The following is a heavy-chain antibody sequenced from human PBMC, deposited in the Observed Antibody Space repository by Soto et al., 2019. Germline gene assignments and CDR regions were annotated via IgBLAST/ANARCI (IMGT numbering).Heavy chain of an antibody. V-gene: IGHV4-39*01. CDR2: IYYSGST. D-gene: IGHD3-3*01. CDR1: GGSISSSSYY. CDR3: ARHDDFWSGYSTSDY. Sequence: TVSGGSISSSSYYWGWIRQPPGKGLEWIGSIYYSGSTYYNPSLKSRVTISVDTSKNQFSLKLSSVTAADPAVYYCARHDDFWSGYSTSDYWGQGTLVTVSS. J-gene: IGHJ4*02.